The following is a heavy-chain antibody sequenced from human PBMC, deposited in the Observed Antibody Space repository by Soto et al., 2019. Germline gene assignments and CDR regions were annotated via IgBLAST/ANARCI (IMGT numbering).Heavy chain of an antibody. Sequence: HPGGSLRLSCEVSGFTFSYFGLGWVRQAPGKGLEWVAIISHDGSKRFYADSVKGRFTISRDNSKNTLYLQMSSLRPEDTALYYCAKTATYVDGYDNTGYSSEDYWGHGTLVTVSS. D-gene: IGHD3-22*01. V-gene: IGHV3-30*18. CDR3: AKTATYVDGYDNTGYSSEDY. J-gene: IGHJ4*01. CDR2: ISHDGSKR. CDR1: GFTFSYFG.